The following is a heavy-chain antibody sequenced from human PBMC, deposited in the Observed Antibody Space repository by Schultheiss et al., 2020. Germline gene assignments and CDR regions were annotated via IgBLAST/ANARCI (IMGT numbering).Heavy chain of an antibody. CDR3: AKDKGRGGTYHFDY. J-gene: IGHJ4*02. V-gene: IGHV3-21*04. CDR2: ISSSSSYI. CDR1: GFTFSSYG. D-gene: IGHD3-16*01. Sequence: GGSLRLSCAASGFTFSSYGMHWVRQAPGKGLEWVSSISSSSSYIYYADSVKGRFTISRDNSKNTLYLQMNSLRAEDTAVYYCAKDKGRGGTYHFDYWGQGTLVTVSS.